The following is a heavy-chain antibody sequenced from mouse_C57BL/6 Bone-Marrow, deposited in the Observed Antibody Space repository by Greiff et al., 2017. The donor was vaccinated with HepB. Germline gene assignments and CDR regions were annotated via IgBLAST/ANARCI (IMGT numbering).Heavy chain of an antibody. V-gene: IGHV14-3*01. CDR1: GFNIKNTY. CDR2: IEPANGNT. J-gene: IGHJ1*03. CDR3: ASPPYDYAFYWYFAD. Sequence: EVQLQQSVAELVRPGASVKLSCTASGFNIKNTYMHWVKQRPEQGLEWIGRIEPANGNTKYDPKFQGKATLTADTSSNTAYLQLSSLTSEDTTIYYCASPPYDYAFYWYFADWGTGTTVTVSS. D-gene: IGHD1-1*01.